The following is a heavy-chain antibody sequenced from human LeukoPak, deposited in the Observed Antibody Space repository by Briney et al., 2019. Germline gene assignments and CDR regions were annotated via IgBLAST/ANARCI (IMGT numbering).Heavy chain of an antibody. J-gene: IGHJ4*02. CDR3: ARVHRGISEAGDEGFDY. D-gene: IGHD6-13*01. Sequence: SETLSLTCTVSGGSINSYYWSWIRQPPGKGLEGIGFIFYNGLTKYSPSLQSRVAISLDTSESQFSLKLTSVNAADTAMYYCARVHRGISEAGDEGFDYWGQGILVSVSS. CDR1: GGSINSYY. V-gene: IGHV4-59*01. CDR2: IFYNGLT.